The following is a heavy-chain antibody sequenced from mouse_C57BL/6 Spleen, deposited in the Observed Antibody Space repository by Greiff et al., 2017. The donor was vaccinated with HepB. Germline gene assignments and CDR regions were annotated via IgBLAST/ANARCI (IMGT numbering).Heavy chain of an antibody. J-gene: IGHJ2*01. CDR1: GYAFSSYW. V-gene: IGHV1-80*01. D-gene: IGHD2-1*01. CDR3: ARGALYGNYVS. Sequence: QVQLQQSGAELVKPGASVKISCKASGYAFSSYWMNWVKQRPGKGLEWIGQIYPGDGDTNYNGKFKGKATLTADKSSSTAYMQLSSLTSEDSAVYFCARGALYGNYVSWGQGTTLTVSS. CDR2: IYPGDGDT.